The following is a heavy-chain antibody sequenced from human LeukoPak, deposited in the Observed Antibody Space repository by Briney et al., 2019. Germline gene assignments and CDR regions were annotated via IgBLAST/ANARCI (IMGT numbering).Heavy chain of an antibody. Sequence: LETLSLTCAVYGGSFSGYYWSWIRQPPGKGLEWIGEINHSGSTNYNPSLKSRVTISVDTSKNQFSLKLSSVTAADTAVYYCARLRLRRYYFDYWGQGTLVTVSS. CDR1: GGSFSGYY. V-gene: IGHV4-34*01. CDR3: ARLRLRRYYFDY. J-gene: IGHJ4*02. CDR2: INHSGST. D-gene: IGHD2-15*01.